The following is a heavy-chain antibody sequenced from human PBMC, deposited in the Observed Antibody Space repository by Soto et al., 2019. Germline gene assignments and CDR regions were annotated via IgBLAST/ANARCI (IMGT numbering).Heavy chain of an antibody. CDR2: IYSSGST. CDR1: GGASSRETHY. J-gene: IGHJ6*02. CDR3: ARFVRSCSGTTCYTRADV. V-gene: IGHV4-61*01. D-gene: IGHD2-2*02. Sequence: SETRSLNCPVSGGASSRETHYWSWIRQPRGKRLEWIGFIYSSGSTNYNPSLKSRVTMSVDTSKNQFSLKLRSVIVADTAVYHCARFVRSCSGTTCYTRADVWGQGTTVTVSS.